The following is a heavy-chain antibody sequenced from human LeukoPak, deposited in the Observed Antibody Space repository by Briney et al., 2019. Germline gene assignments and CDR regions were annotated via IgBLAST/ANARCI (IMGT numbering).Heavy chain of an antibody. Sequence: PGGSLRLSCAASGFTFSSSAMSWVRQAPGKGLEWVAVIWYDGSNKYYADSVKGRFTISRDNSKNTLYLQMNSLRAEDTAVYYCAREIAAAGTGAAFDIWGQGTMVTVSS. CDR1: GFTFSSSA. J-gene: IGHJ3*02. CDR3: AREIAAAGTGAAFDI. V-gene: IGHV3-33*08. CDR2: IWYDGSNK. D-gene: IGHD6-13*01.